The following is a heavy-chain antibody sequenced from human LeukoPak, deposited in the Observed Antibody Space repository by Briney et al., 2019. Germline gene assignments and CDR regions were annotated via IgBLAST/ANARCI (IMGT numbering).Heavy chain of an antibody. V-gene: IGHV1-8*01. CDR2: MNPNSGNT. CDR1: GYTFTSYD. D-gene: IGHD3-10*01. J-gene: IGHJ6*03. CDR3: ARVNSRRITMVRGRYYYYHMDV. Sequence: ASVKVSCKASGYTFTSYDINWVRQATGQGLEWMGWMNPNSGNTGYAQKFQGRVTMTRNTSISTAYMELSSLRSEDTAVYYCARVNSRRITMVRGRYYYYHMDVWGKGTTVTISS.